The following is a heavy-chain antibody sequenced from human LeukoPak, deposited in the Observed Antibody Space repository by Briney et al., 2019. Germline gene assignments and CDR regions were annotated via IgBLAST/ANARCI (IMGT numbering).Heavy chain of an antibody. Sequence: SGRSLRLSCAASGFTFSSYGMHWVRQAPGKGLEWVAVISYDGSNKYYADSVKGRFTISRDNSKNTLYLQMNSLRAEDTAVYYCAKGLGGYYDRDGMDVWGQGTTVTVSS. J-gene: IGHJ6*02. D-gene: IGHD3-22*01. CDR1: GFTFSSYG. CDR3: AKGLGGYYDRDGMDV. CDR2: ISYDGSNK. V-gene: IGHV3-30*18.